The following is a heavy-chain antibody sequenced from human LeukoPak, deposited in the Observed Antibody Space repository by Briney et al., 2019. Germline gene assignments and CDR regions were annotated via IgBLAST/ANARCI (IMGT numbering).Heavy chain of an antibody. CDR3: ASFRMLTTTYYSDTGAYKGFDY. V-gene: IGHV4-39*07. D-gene: IGHD3-22*01. CDR2: IYSSGST. CDR1: GGSISSSSYY. Sequence: SETLSLTCTVSGGSISSSSYYWDWIRQPPGKGLEWIGSIYSSGSTYYNPSLKSRVTISVDTSKNQFSLKMRSVTAADTAVYYCASFRMLTTTYYSDTGAYKGFDYWGQGTLVTVSS. J-gene: IGHJ4*02.